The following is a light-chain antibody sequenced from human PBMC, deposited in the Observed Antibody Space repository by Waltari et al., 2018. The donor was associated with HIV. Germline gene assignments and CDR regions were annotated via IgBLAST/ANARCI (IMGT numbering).Light chain of an antibody. CDR2: WAS. CDR1: QTVLYSSTHKNY. V-gene: IGKV4-1*01. CDR3: QQYYSLPPT. J-gene: IGKJ4*01. Sequence: DIVMTQSPDSLAVSLGEWATITCKSSQTVLYSSTHKNYLAWYQKRPGQPPRMLIYWASTRESGVPDRFSGSGSGTDFTLTISSLQAEDVAVYYCQQYYSLPPTFGGGTKVEIK.